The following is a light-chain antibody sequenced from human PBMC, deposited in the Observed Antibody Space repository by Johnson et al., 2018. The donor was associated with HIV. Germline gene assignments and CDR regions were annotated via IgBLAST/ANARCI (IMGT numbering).Light chain of an antibody. J-gene: IGLJ1*01. CDR1: SSNIGSYT. CDR2: RNN. V-gene: IGLV1-44*01. Sequence: VLTQPPSASGTPGQRVTISCSGSSSNIGSYTVNWYQQLPGTAPKLLIYRNNQRPSGVPDRFSGSKSGTSASLAISGPQVDDEADYYCGTWESSLTVVVFGTGTKVTVL. CDR3: GTWESSLTVVV.